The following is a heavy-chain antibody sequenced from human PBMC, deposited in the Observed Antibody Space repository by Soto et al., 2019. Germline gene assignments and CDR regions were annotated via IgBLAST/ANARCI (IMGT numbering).Heavy chain of an antibody. CDR2: ISNDGRDK. V-gene: IGHV3-30*18. CDR3: AKDQGIAASHGVD. J-gene: IGHJ3*01. Sequence: QVQLLESGGGVVQPGTSLRLSCAASGVTFNNYGMHWVRQAPGTGLEWVATISNDGRDKYYADSVKGRLTISRDNSKNTLYLQMNSLRAEDTAVYYCAKDQGIAASHGVDWGQGTLVTVSS. D-gene: IGHD6-13*01. CDR1: GVTFNNYG.